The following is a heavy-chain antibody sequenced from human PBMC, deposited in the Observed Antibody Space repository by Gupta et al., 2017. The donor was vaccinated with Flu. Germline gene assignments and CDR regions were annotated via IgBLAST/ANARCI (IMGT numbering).Heavy chain of an antibody. CDR1: FSSYG. CDR2: IWADGLHK. J-gene: IGHJ3*02. Sequence: FSSYGMHWVRQAPGKELEWVAVIWADGLHKYYANSVKGRFTFSRDNSKNTLSLQMNSLRVEDTAVYYCGNERGPFNGFDIWGQGTVVTVSS. CDR3: GNERGPFNGFDI. V-gene: IGHV3-33*03.